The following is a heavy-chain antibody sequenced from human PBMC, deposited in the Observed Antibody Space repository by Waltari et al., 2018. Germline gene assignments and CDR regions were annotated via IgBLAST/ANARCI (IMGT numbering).Heavy chain of an antibody. Sequence: QVQLQQWGAGQLQPSETLSLTCAVYGGSFSGYYWGWIRQPPGKGREWIGEINHNGNRNYIPSLRSRITMLVDTSRSQFSLKVNSVTAADTAVYYCVRLEDCSGPGGNCYSGDSFALDVWGQGTTVTVSS. V-gene: IGHV4-34*02. CDR1: GGSFSGYY. CDR2: INHNGNR. D-gene: IGHD2-15*01. J-gene: IGHJ6*02. CDR3: VRLEDCSGPGGNCYSGDSFALDV.